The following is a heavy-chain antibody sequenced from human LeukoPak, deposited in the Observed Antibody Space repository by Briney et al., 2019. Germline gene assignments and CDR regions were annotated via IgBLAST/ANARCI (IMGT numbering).Heavy chain of an antibody. J-gene: IGHJ6*02. Sequence: GGSLRLSCAASEFTFSSYGMHWVRQAPGKGLELVAVMSYDGSGKYYADSVKGRFTISRDNSKSTLYLQMNSLRAGDTAVYYCAREAGYGMDVWGQGTTVTVSS. CDR2: MSYDGSGK. CDR3: AREAGYGMDV. CDR1: EFTFSSYG. V-gene: IGHV3-30*03. D-gene: IGHD6-19*01.